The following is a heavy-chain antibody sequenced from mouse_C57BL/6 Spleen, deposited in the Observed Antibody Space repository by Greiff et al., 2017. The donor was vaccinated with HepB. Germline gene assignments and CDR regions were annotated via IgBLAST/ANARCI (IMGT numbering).Heavy chain of an antibody. D-gene: IGHD1-1*01. CDR1: GYSFTSYY. Sequence: VQLQQSGPELVKPGASVKISCKASGYSFTSYYIHWVKQRPGQGLEWIGWIYPGSGNTKYNEKFKGKATLTADTSSSTAYMQLSSLTSEDSAVYYGARYPSDYGSSYQYYYAMDYWGQGTSVTVSS. V-gene: IGHV1-66*01. CDR2: IYPGSGNT. J-gene: IGHJ4*01. CDR3: ARYPSDYGSSYQYYYAMDY.